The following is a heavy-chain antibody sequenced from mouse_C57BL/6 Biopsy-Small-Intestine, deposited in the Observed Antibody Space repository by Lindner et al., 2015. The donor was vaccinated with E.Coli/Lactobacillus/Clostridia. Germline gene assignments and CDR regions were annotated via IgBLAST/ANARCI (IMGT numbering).Heavy chain of an antibody. J-gene: IGHJ2*01. CDR2: FYPGSGSI. D-gene: IGHD2-1*01. CDR1: GYAFTNYL. CDR3: ARHEEGIYFGNFYFDY. Sequence: VQLQESGAELVRPGTSVKVSCKASGYAFTNYLIEWIKQRPGQGLEWIGWFYPGSGSIKYNEKFKDKATLTADKSTSTVYMELNRLTSEDSAVYFCARHEEGIYFGNFYFDYWGQGTTLTVSS. V-gene: IGHV1-62-2*01.